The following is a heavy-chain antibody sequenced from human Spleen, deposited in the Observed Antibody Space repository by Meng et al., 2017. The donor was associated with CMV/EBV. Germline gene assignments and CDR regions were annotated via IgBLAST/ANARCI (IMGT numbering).Heavy chain of an antibody. CDR2: ISYDGSDE. CDR1: GFTFSNYA. V-gene: IGHV3-30*04. J-gene: IGHJ4*02. CDR3: AKEEEDYVWGSYRYTYFDY. D-gene: IGHD3-16*02. Sequence: GESLKISCAASGFTFSNYAMHWVRQAPGKGLEWVTLISYDGSDEYADSVKGRFTISRDNSKNTLYLQMNSLRAEDTAVYYCAKEEEDYVWGSYRYTYFDYWGQGTLVTVSS.